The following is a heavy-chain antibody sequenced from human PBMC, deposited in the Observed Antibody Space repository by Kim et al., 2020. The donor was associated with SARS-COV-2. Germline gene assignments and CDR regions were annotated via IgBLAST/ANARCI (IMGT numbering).Heavy chain of an antibody. CDR2: IYSGGST. Sequence: GGSLRLSCAASGFTVSSNYMSWVRQAPGKGLEWVSVIYSGGSTYYADSVKGRFTISRHNSKNTLYLQMNSLRAEDTAVYYCARDRGYSYGPRLDYYYYGMDVWGQGTTVTVSS. J-gene: IGHJ6*02. D-gene: IGHD5-18*01. CDR3: ARDRGYSYGPRLDYYYYGMDV. V-gene: IGHV3-53*04. CDR1: GFTVSSNY.